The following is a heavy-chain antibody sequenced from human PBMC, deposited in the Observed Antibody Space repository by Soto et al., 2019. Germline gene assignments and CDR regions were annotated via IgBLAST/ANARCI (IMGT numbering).Heavy chain of an antibody. D-gene: IGHD6-6*01. CDR3: ARHWGPGLGARPHS. V-gene: IGHV4-39*01. J-gene: IGHJ4*02. CDR1: GYSISSSNFY. Sequence: QLQLQESGPGLVKPSDTLSLTCHVSGYSISSSNFYWGWIRQPPEKGMVWIGSIDSSGSTYYNPSLNRHAVISLETSNNHSSLKLISVTAADTAVYYCARHWGPGLGARPHSWGQGTLVTVSS. CDR2: IDSSGST.